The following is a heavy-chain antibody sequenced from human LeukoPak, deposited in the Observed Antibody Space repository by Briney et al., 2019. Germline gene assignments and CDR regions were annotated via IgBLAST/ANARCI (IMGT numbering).Heavy chain of an antibody. D-gene: IGHD6-19*01. V-gene: IGHV1-69*05. Sequence: GASVKVSCKASGGTFSRFAVSWVRQAPGQGLEWMGGIIPIFGTANYAQKLQGRVTMTTDTSTSTAFMELRSLRSDDTAVYYCARDGSIAVAGILSDWGQGTLVTVSS. CDR1: GGTFSRFA. CDR2: IIPIFGTA. J-gene: IGHJ4*02. CDR3: ARDGSIAVAGILSD.